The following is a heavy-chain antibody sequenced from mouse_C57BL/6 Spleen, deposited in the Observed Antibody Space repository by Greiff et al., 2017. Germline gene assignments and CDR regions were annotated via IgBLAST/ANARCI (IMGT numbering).Heavy chain of an antibody. CDR1: GYAFSSYW. CDR3: ARGLLRGGAMDY. Sequence: VQLQQSGAELVKPGASVKISCKASGYAFSSYWMNWVKQRPGKGLEWIGQIYPGDGDTNYNGKFKGKATLTADKSSSPAYMQLSSLTSEDSAVYFCARGLLRGGAMDYWGQGTSVTVSS. D-gene: IGHD2-3*01. CDR2: IYPGDGDT. V-gene: IGHV1-80*01. J-gene: IGHJ4*01.